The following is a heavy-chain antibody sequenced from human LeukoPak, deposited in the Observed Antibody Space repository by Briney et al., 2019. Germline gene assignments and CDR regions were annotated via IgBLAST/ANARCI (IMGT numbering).Heavy chain of an antibody. Sequence: ASVKVSCKASGYTFTSYAMHWVRQAPGQRLEWMGWINAGNGNTKYSQKFQGRVTITRDTSASTAYMELSSLRSEDTAVYYCARETYDSSGYYYKAEYFQHWGQGTLVTVSS. CDR1: GYTFTSYA. V-gene: IGHV1-3*01. CDR2: INAGNGNT. CDR3: ARETYDSSGYYYKAEYFQH. D-gene: IGHD3-22*01. J-gene: IGHJ1*01.